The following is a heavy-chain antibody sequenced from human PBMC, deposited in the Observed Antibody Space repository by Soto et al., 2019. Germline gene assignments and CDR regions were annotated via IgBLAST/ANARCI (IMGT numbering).Heavy chain of an antibody. CDR3: ARGRVHDSGSYYPY. CDR1: GYTFTDYY. J-gene: IGHJ4*02. V-gene: IGHV1-2*02. CDR2: ISSYNGAT. Sequence: ASVKVSCKASGYTFTDYYMHWVRQSPGQGPEWMGWISSYNGATHYAPKFQGRVTMTRDTSINTAFMELSRLRSDDSAMYYCARGRVHDSGSYYPYWGLGTRVTVS. D-gene: IGHD3-10*01.